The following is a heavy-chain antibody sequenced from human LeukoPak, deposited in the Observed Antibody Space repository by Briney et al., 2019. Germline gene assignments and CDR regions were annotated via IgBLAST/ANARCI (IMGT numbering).Heavy chain of an antibody. CDR3: ARARCSGGSCYSPYYYYYYGMDV. J-gene: IGHJ6*04. CDR1: GFTFSSYA. Sequence: GGSLRLSCAASGFTFSSYAMHWVRQAPGKGLEWVAVISYDGGNKYYADSVKGRFTISRDNSKNTLYLQMNSLRAEDTAVYYCARARCSGGSCYSPYYYYYYGMDVWGKGTTVTVSS. CDR2: ISYDGGNK. V-gene: IGHV3-30*04. D-gene: IGHD2-15*01.